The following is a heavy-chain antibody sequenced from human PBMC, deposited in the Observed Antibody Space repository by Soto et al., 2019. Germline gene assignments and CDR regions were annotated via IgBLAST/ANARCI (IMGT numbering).Heavy chain of an antibody. V-gene: IGHV1-69*01. Sequence: QVQLVQSGAEVKKPGSSVKVSCKASGGTFSSYAISWVRQAPGQGLEWMGGIIPIFGTANYAQKFQGRVTITADESTSTAHMELSSLRSEYTAVYYCARVRYSYGEWWFDPWGQGTLVTVSS. CDR1: GGTFSSYA. D-gene: IGHD5-18*01. CDR2: IIPIFGTA. CDR3: ARVRYSYGEWWFDP. J-gene: IGHJ5*02.